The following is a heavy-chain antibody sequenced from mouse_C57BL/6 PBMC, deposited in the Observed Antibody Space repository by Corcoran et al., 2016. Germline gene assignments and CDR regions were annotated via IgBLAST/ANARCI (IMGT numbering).Heavy chain of an antibody. V-gene: IGHV1-26*01. D-gene: IGHD1-1*01. CDR2: INPNNGGT. CDR1: GYTFTDYY. Sequence: EVQLQQSGPELVKPGASVKISCKASGYTFTDYYMNWVKQSHGKSLEWIGDINPNNGGTSYNQKFKGKATLTVDKSSSTAYMELRSLTSEDSAVYYCARRDYYGTHYAMDYWGQGTSVTVSS. J-gene: IGHJ4*01. CDR3: ARRDYYGTHYAMDY.